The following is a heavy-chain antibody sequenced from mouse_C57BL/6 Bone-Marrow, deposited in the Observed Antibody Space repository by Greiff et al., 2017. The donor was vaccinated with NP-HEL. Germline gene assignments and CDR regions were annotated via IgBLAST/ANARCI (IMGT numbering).Heavy chain of an antibody. Sequence: VQLKQSGPELVKPGASVKLSCKASGYTFTSYDINWVKQRPGQGLEWIGWIYPRDGSTKYTAKFKGKATLTVDTSSSTAYLELHSLTSEDAAVYFCARGVGQDYWGQGTTLTVSS. J-gene: IGHJ2*01. CDR3: ARGVGQDY. CDR1: GYTFTSYD. V-gene: IGHV1-85*01. CDR2: IYPRDGST. D-gene: IGHD3-3*01.